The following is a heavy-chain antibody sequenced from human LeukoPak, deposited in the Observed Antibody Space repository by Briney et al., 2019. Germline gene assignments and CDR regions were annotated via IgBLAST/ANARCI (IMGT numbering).Heavy chain of an antibody. CDR1: GFTFSSYA. V-gene: IGHV3-23*01. J-gene: IGHJ4*02. Sequence: GGSLRLSCAASGFTFSSYAMSWVRQAPGKGLEWVSTISGSGGSTYYADSVKGRFTISRDNCKNTLYLQMNSLRAEDTAVYYCAKKGIAAASYYFDYWGQGTLVTVSS. CDR3: AKKGIAAASYYFDY. CDR2: ISGSGGST. D-gene: IGHD6-13*01.